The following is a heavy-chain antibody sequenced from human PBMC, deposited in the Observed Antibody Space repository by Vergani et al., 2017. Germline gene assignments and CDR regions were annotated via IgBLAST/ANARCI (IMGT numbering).Heavy chain of an antibody. CDR1: GYTFSDYY. J-gene: IGHJ6*02. CDR2: MNPDDGDT. CDR3: ARDDARDQLLRWGMDV. Sequence: QVQLVQSGAELKKPGASVRVSCKASGYTFSDYYIHWVRQAPGQGPEWLGWMNPDDGDTMYAEKFKGSVTMTRVTSLSTGYMDLTRLTSDDTAVYYCARDDARDQLLRWGMDVWGQGTTVTVSS. D-gene: IGHD2-2*01. V-gene: IGHV1-2*02.